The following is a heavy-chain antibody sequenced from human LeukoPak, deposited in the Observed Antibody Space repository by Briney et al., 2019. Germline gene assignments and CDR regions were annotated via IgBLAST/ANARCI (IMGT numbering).Heavy chain of an antibody. CDR1: GGSFSGYY. D-gene: IGHD2-2*01. CDR3: AALRGYCSSTSCPLTPYDAFDI. V-gene: IGHV4-34*01. Sequence: PSETLSLTCAVYGGSFSGYYWSWIRQPPGKGLEWIGEINHSGSTNYNPSLKSRVTISVDTSKNQFSLKLSSVTAADTAVYYCAALRGYCSSTSCPLTPYDAFDIWGQGTMVTVSS. J-gene: IGHJ3*02. CDR2: INHSGST.